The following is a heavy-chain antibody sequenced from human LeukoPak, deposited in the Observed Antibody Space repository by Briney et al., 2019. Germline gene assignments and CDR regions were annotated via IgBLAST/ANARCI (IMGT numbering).Heavy chain of an antibody. V-gene: IGHV4-39*07. CDR3: ARGAVITAGWYFDL. J-gene: IGHJ2*01. Sequence: SETLSLTCTVSGGSISSSSYYWGWIRQPPGKGLEWIGSIYYSGSTYYNPSLKSRVTISVDTSRNQFSLQLSSVTAADTAVYYCARGAVITAGWYFDLWGRGTLVTVSS. D-gene: IGHD4-23*01. CDR1: GGSISSSSYY. CDR2: IYYSGST.